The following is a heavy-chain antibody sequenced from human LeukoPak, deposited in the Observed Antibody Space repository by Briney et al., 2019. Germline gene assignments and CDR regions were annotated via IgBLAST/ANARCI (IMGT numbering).Heavy chain of an antibody. Sequence: PPETLSLTCAVYGGSFSGYYWSWIRQPPGKGLEWIGEINHSGSTNYNPSLESRVTISVDTSKNQFSLKLSSVTAADTAVYYCARAFWSYYFDYWGQGTLVTVSS. CDR3: ARAFWSYYFDY. CDR2: INHSGST. D-gene: IGHD1-26*01. CDR1: GGSFSGYY. J-gene: IGHJ4*02. V-gene: IGHV4-34*01.